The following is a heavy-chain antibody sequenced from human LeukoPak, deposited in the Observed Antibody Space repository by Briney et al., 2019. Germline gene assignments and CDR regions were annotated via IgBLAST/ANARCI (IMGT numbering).Heavy chain of an antibody. CDR3: ARKGGTRFDFWRGYGY. J-gene: IGHJ4*02. D-gene: IGHD3-3*01. CDR2: ISGSGDSR. Sequence: GGSLRLSCAASGFAFSSYGKTWVRQAPGKGLEWVSVISGSGDSRDYADSVKGRFTISRDNSKNTLWLQMNNLRGEDTAVYYCARKGGTRFDFWRGYGYWGQGILVTVSS. CDR1: GFAFSSYG. V-gene: IGHV3-23*01.